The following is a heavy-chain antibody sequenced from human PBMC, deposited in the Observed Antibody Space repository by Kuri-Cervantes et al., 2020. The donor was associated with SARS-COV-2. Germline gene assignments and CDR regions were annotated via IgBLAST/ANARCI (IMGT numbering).Heavy chain of an antibody. CDR3: AREGLGYCSGGSCYSDEQDAFDI. Sequence: SQTLSLTCAVYGGSFSGYYWSWIRQPPGKGLEWIGEINHSGSTNYNPSLKSRVTISVDTSKNQFSLKLSSVTAADTAVYYCAREGLGYCSGGSCYSDEQDAFDIWGQGTMVTVSS. V-gene: IGHV4-34*01. CDR2: INHSGST. D-gene: IGHD2-15*01. CDR1: GGSFSGYY. J-gene: IGHJ3*02.